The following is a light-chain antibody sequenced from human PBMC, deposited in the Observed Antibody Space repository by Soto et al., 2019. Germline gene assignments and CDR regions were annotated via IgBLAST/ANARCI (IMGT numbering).Light chain of an antibody. CDR2: EVS. J-gene: IGKJ4*01. V-gene: IGKV2-30*01. Sequence: DVVITQSPLSLPVTLGQPASISCRSSRSLVYSDGNTYLNWFRQRPGQSPRRLIYEVSNRDSGVPDRFSGSGSGTDFTLKISRVEAEDVGVYYCMQVTRWPPTFGGGTKVEIK. CDR1: RSLVYSDGNTY. CDR3: MQVTRWPPT.